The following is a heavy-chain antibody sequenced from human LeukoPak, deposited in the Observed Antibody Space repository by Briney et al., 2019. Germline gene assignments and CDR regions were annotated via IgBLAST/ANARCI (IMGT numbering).Heavy chain of an antibody. CDR3: ARDGRGEMTGYPTSYGMDV. D-gene: IGHD3-9*01. V-gene: IGHV3-48*03. CDR1: GFTFSSYE. J-gene: IGHJ6*02. Sequence: GGSLRLSCAASGFTFSSYEMNWVRQAPGKGLEWVSYISSRGSTIYYADSVKGRFTISRDTAKNSLYLQMNSLRAEDTAVYYCARDGRGEMTGYPTSYGMDVWGQGTTVTVSS. CDR2: ISSRGSTI.